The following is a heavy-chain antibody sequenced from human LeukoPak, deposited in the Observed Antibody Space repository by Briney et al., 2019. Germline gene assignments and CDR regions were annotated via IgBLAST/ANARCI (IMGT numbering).Heavy chain of an antibody. D-gene: IGHD5-18*01. CDR2: INPSCGST. CDR3: AREGIQLWFQYFDY. Sequence: GASVKLSCKASGYTFTSYYMHWVRQAPGQGLEWMGIINPSCGSTSYAQKFQGRVTMTRDISTSTVYMELSSLRSEDTAVYYCAREGIQLWFQYFDYWGQGTLVTVSS. CDR1: GYTFTSYY. V-gene: IGHV1-46*01. J-gene: IGHJ4*02.